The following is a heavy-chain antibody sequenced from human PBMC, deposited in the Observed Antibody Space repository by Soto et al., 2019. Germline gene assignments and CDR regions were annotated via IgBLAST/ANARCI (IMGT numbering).Heavy chain of an antibody. V-gene: IGHV3-74*01. CDR3: LRGASGYGNFGY. Sequence: DVQLVESGGGLVQPGGSLTLSCGASGFSLSDYWMHWVRQRPGKGLVWVSRIYTTTNYADSVKGRFIISRDTARNTLYLQMNGLRDEDTAVYYCLRGASGYGNFGYWGRGILVTVSS. CDR1: GFSLSDYW. CDR2: IYTTT. J-gene: IGHJ4*02. D-gene: IGHD5-12*01.